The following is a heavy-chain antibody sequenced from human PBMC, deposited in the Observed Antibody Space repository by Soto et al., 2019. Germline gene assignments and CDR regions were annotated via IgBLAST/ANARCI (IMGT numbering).Heavy chain of an antibody. CDR1: GGSISSGGSS. D-gene: IGHD6-19*01. J-gene: IGHJ4*02. CDR2: IYHSGST. V-gene: IGHV4-30-2*01. Sequence: SETLSLTCAVSGGSISSGGSSWSWIRQPPGKGLEWIGYIYHSGSTYYNPSLKSRDTISVDRSKNQFSLKLSSVTAADTAVYYCARAGDSSGPVALGYWGQGTLVTVSS. CDR3: ARAGDSSGPVALGY.